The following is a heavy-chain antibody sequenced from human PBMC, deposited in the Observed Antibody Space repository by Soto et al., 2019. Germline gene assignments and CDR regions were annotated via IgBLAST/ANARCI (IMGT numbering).Heavy chain of an antibody. J-gene: IGHJ4*02. CDR1: GGTFSSYA. V-gene: IGHV1-69*13. CDR2: IIPIFGTA. CDR3: AADLGGSIDYGDKPFDY. D-gene: IGHD4-17*01. Sequence: ASVKVSCKASGGTFSSYAISWVRQAPGQGLEWMGGIIPIFGTANYAQKFQGRVTITADESTSTAYMELSSLRSEDTAVYYCAADLGGSIDYGDKPFDYWGQGTLVTVSS.